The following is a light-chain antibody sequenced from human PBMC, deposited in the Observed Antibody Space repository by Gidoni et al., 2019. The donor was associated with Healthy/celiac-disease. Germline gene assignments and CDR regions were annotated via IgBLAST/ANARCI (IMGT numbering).Light chain of an antibody. Sequence: EIVLTQSPATLSLSPGERATLSCRASQSVNSYLAWYQQKPGQAPRLLIYDAFNRATGTPARFSGSGSGTDFTLTISSLEPEDFAVYYCQQRSNWPPITFGQGTRLEMK. V-gene: IGKV3-11*01. CDR1: QSVNSY. CDR2: DAF. CDR3: QQRSNWPPIT. J-gene: IGKJ5*01.